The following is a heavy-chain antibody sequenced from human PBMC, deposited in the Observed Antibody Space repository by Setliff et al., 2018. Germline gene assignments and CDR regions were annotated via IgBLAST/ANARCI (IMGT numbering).Heavy chain of an antibody. V-gene: IGHV4-39*07. Sequence: PSETLSLTCTVSGGPISSSNYYWSWIRQPPGKGLEWIGEINHSGITNYSPSLKSRVTISVDTSKNQLSLKLSSVTAADTAVYYCARDQGYCGSASCYAQLWFDPWGQGTLVTVSS. CDR1: GGPISSSNYY. D-gene: IGHD2-2*01. CDR3: ARDQGYCGSASCYAQLWFDP. CDR2: INHSGIT. J-gene: IGHJ5*02.